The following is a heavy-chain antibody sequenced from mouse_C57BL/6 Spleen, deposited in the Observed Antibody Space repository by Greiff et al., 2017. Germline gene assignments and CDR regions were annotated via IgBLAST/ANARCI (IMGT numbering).Heavy chain of an antibody. Sequence: QVQLKQSGPELVKPGASVKISCKASGYAFSSSWMNWVKQRPGKGLEWIGRIYPGDGDTNYNGKFKGKATLTADKSSSTAYMQLSSLTSEDSAVYFGARSYYGNYVVYYAMDYWGQGTSVTVSS. CDR3: ARSYYGNYVVYYAMDY. D-gene: IGHD2-10*01. V-gene: IGHV1-82*01. CDR2: IYPGDGDT. J-gene: IGHJ4*01. CDR1: GYAFSSSW.